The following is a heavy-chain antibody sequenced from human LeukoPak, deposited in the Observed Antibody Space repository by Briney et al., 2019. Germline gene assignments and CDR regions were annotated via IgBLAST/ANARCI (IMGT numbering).Heavy chain of an antibody. CDR2: IIPIFGTA. Sequence: ASVKVSFKASGGTFSSYAISWVRQAPGQGLEWMGGIIPIFGTANYAQKFQGRVTITAYESTSTAYMELSSLRSEDTAVYYCARGLGYCSGGSCYDYWGQGTLVTVSS. CDR1: GGTFSSYA. CDR3: ARGLGYCSGGSCYDY. D-gene: IGHD2-15*01. J-gene: IGHJ4*02. V-gene: IGHV1-69*13.